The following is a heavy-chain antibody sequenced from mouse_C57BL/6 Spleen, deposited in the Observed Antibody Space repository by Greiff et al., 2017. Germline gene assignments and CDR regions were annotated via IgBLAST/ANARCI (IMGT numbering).Heavy chain of an antibody. J-gene: IGHJ4*01. D-gene: IGHD2-4*01. CDR2: INPYNGGT. V-gene: IGHV1-19*01. CDR1: GYTFTDYY. CDR3: ARHYDYDEGYAMDY. Sequence: VQLQQSGPVLVKPGASVKMSCKASGYTFTDYYMNWVKQSHGKSLEWIGVINPYNGGTSYNPKFKGKATLTVDKSSSTAYMELNSLTSEDSAVYYCARHYDYDEGYAMDYWGQGTSVTVSS.